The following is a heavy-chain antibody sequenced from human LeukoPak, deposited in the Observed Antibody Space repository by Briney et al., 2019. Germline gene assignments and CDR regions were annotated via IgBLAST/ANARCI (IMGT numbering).Heavy chain of an antibody. CDR1: GGSISNYY. CDR3: ARWDYYDSSGYLDY. D-gene: IGHD3-22*01. CDR2: IYYSGST. V-gene: IGHV4-59*01. J-gene: IGHJ4*02. Sequence: PSETLSLTCTVSGGSISNYYWSWIRQPPGKGLEWIGYIYYSGSTNYNPSLKSRVTISVDTSKNQFSLKLSSVTAADTAVYYCARWDYYDSSGYLDYWGQGTLVTVSS.